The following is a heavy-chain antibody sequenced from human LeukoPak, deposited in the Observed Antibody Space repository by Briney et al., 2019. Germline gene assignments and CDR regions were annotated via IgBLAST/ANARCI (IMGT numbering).Heavy chain of an antibody. CDR1: GFTFSTYS. D-gene: IGHD1-26*01. J-gene: IGHJ4*02. Sequence: GSLRLSCAASGFTFSTYSMNWVRQAPGKGLEWVSYISTGSTTIYYADSVKGRFTISRDNAKNSLYLQMNSLSAADTAVYYCARGSGSYPLPFDYWGQGTLVTVSS. CDR2: ISTGSTTI. V-gene: IGHV3-48*01. CDR3: ARGSGSYPLPFDY.